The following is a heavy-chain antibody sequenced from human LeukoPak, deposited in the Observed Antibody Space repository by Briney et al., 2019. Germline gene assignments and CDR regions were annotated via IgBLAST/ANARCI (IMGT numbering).Heavy chain of an antibody. CDR2: INPSGGST. Sequence: ASVKVSCKASGYTFTSYYMHWVRQAPGQGLEWMGIINPSGGSTSYAQKFQGRVTMTRDTSTSTVYMGLSSLRSEDTAVYYCARDRSLMAAGYYYYYYGMDVWGQGTTVTVSS. D-gene: IGHD3-10*01. CDR1: GYTFTSYY. J-gene: IGHJ6*02. V-gene: IGHV1-46*01. CDR3: ARDRSLMAAGYYYYYYGMDV.